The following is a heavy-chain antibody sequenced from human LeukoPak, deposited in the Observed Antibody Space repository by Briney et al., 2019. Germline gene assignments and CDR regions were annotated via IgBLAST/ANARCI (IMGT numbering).Heavy chain of an antibody. CDR3: ARGQTTFDP. Sequence: GGSLRLSCKVSGFAFGNYWMSWVRQTPGKGLEWVANIKQDGSQKYYVDSVKGRFTISRDNAKNSLYQQMNSLRAEDTAVYYCARGQTTFDPWGQGTLVTVSS. CDR2: IKQDGSQK. V-gene: IGHV3-7*01. J-gene: IGHJ5*02. D-gene: IGHD1-7*01. CDR1: GFAFGNYW.